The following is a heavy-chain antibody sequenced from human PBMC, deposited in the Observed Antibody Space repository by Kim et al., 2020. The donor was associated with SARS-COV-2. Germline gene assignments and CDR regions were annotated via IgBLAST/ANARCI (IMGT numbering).Heavy chain of an antibody. J-gene: IGHJ4*02. D-gene: IGHD6-6*01. CDR1: GGSISSSSYY. CDR3: ARLVRYSSSSEGFDY. Sequence: SETLSLTCTVSGGSISSSSYYWGWIRQPPGKGLEWIGSIYYSGSTYYNPSLKSRVTISVDTSKNQFSLKLSSVTAADTAVYYCARLVRYSSSSEGFDYWGQGTLVTVSS. CDR2: IYYSGST. V-gene: IGHV4-39*01.